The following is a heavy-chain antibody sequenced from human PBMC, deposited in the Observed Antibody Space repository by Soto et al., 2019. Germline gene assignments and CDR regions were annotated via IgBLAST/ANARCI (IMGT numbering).Heavy chain of an antibody. Sequence: SETLSLTCTVSGGSISSGGYYWSWIRQHPGKGLEWIGYIYYSGSTYYNPSLKSRVTISVDTSKNQFSLKLSSVTAADTAVYYCARATTVVTLFDYWGQGTLVTVSS. D-gene: IGHD4-17*01. CDR1: GGSISSGGYY. CDR3: ARATTVVTLFDY. V-gene: IGHV4-31*03. CDR2: IYYSGST. J-gene: IGHJ4*02.